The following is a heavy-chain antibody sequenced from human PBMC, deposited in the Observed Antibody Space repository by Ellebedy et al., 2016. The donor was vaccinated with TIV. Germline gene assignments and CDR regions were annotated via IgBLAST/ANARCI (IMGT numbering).Heavy chain of an antibody. Sequence: PGGSLRLSCAASRFTFSTYSMNWVRQAPGKGLAWVSYIGSSLTTIYYADSVKGRFTISRDNAKNSLYLQMNSLRAEDTAVYYCARGGGWRLNYAFDIWGPGTMVTVSS. CDR1: RFTFSTYS. V-gene: IGHV3-48*04. CDR3: ARGGGWRLNYAFDI. J-gene: IGHJ3*02. CDR2: IGSSLTTI. D-gene: IGHD3-16*01.